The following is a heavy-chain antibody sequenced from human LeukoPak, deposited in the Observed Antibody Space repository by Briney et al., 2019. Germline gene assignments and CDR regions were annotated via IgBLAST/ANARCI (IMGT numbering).Heavy chain of an antibody. CDR2: IYYSGST. J-gene: IGHJ4*02. Sequence: SETLSLTCTVSGGSISSSSYYWGWIRQPPGKGLEWIGSIYYSGSTYYNPSLKSRVTISVDTSKNQFSLKLSSVTAADTAVYYCARYDIAAAGTYYFDYWGQGTLVTVSS. CDR3: ARYDIAAAGTYYFDY. D-gene: IGHD6-13*01. V-gene: IGHV4-39*07. CDR1: GGSISSSSYY.